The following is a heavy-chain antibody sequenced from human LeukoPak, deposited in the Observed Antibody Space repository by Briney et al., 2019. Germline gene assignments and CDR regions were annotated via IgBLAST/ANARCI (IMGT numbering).Heavy chain of an antibody. CDR1: GYTFTGYY. J-gene: IGHJ4*02. CDR3: ARGPSRYFESRIIEY. CDR2: INPNSGGT. D-gene: IGHD3-9*01. V-gene: IGHV1-2*02. Sequence: ASVKVSCKASGYTFTGYYIHWVRQAPGQGLEWMGWINPNSGGTNYAQKFQGRVTMTRDTSISTAYMELSRLRSDDTAVYYCARGPSRYFESRIIEYLGQGTLVTVSS.